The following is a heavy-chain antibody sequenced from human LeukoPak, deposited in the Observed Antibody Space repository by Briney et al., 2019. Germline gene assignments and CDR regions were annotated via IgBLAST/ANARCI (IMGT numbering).Heavy chain of an antibody. V-gene: IGHV5-51*01. D-gene: IGHD6-19*01. CDR2: IYPGDSDT. Sequence: GESLKISFKGSGYRFTSHWIGWVRPMPGKGLEWIGIIYPGDSDTRYSPSFQGQVTISADKSINTAYLQWSSLKASDTAMYYCARQQDSSGWYGRDNWFDPWGQGTLVTVSS. CDR1: GYRFTSHW. CDR3: ARQQDSSGWYGRDNWFDP. J-gene: IGHJ5*02.